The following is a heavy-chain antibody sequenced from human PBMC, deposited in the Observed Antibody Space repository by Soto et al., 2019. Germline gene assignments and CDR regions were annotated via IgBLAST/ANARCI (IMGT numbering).Heavy chain of an antibody. J-gene: IGHJ6*02. CDR2: IIPIFGTA. V-gene: IGHV1-69*12. Sequence: QVQLVQSGAEVKKPGSSVKVSCKASGGTFSSYAISWVRQAPGQGLEWMGGIIPIFGTANYAQKFQGRVTITADESTSTAYMGLSSLRSEDTAVYYCARDRNYYHSSGYYDYYGMDVWGQGTTVTVSS. CDR1: GGTFSSYA. D-gene: IGHD3-22*01. CDR3: ARDRNYYHSSGYYDYYGMDV.